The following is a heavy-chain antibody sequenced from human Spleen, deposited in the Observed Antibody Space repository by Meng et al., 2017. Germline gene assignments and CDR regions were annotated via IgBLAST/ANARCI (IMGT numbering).Heavy chain of an antibody. D-gene: IGHD2-21*01. J-gene: IGHJ4*02. CDR2: ISSSGGTT. V-gene: IGHV3-23*01. CDR3: ARDPGGDYYGAFDY. CDR1: GFTLSSYA. Sequence: GESLKISCAASGFTLSSYAMNWVRQAPGEGLAWVSAISSSGGTTYYADSVKGRFTISRDNSKNTLYLQMNSLRPEDTAVYYCARDPGGDYYGAFDYWGQGTLVTVSS.